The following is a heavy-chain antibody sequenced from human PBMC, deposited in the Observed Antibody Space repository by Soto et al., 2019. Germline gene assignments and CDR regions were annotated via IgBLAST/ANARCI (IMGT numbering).Heavy chain of an antibody. D-gene: IGHD3-22*01. CDR1: GGSLSNYG. V-gene: IGHV1-69*12. J-gene: IGHJ6*02. Sequence: QVQLVQSGAEVKKPGSSVKVSCKASGGSLSNYGISWVRQAPGQGLEWMGAIIPVFGTPNYEQKFQDRVTITAYESTTTVYMEVRSLTSEDTAVYYCARGDATKIVVTTYYAMDVWGQGTTVTVSS. CDR3: ARGDATKIVVTTYYAMDV. CDR2: IIPVFGTP.